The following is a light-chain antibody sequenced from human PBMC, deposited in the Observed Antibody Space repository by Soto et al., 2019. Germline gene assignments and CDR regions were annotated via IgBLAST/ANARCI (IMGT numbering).Light chain of an antibody. CDR2: GAS. CDR3: QQYNDWWT. Sequence: ETVMTQSPATLSVSPGERATLSCRASQSVSSNLAWYQQKPGQAPRLLISGASTRATGIPARFSGSGSGTEFTLTISRVQSEDFAVYYCQQYNDWWTFGQGTKVEIK. V-gene: IGKV3-15*01. CDR1: QSVSSN. J-gene: IGKJ1*01.